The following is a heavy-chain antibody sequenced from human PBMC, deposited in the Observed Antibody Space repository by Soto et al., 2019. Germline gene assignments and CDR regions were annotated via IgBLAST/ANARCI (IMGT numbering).Heavy chain of an antibody. J-gene: IGHJ4*02. V-gene: IGHV1-69*02. CDR2: IIPILGIA. CDR3: ASHGGYSGYDLQRQEFFDY. CDR1: GGTFSSYT. Sequence: SVKVSCKASGGTFSSYTISWVRQAPGQGLEWMGRIIPILGIANYAQKFQGRVTITADKSTSTAYMELSSLRSEDTAVYYCASHGGYSGYDLQRQEFFDYWGQGTLVTVSS. D-gene: IGHD5-12*01.